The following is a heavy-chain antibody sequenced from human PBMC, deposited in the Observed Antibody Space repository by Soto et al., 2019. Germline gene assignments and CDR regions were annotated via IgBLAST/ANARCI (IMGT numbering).Heavy chain of an antibody. CDR1: GDSISSSSHY. J-gene: IGHJ5*02. V-gene: IGHV4-39*01. D-gene: IGHD3-10*01. CDR3: ARHSAYFFDSGSYFRNWFDP. Sequence: SETLSLTCTVSGDSISSSSHYWGWTRQPPGAGLEWIGTIYYTGSTYYNPSLEGRVSMSIDTSTNQLSLTLSFVTAADTAVYYCARHSAYFFDSGSYFRNWFDPWGQGTQVTVSS. CDR2: IYYTGST.